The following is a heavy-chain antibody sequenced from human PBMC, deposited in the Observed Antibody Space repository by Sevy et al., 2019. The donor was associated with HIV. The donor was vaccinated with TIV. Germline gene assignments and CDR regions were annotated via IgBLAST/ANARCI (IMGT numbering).Heavy chain of an antibody. D-gene: IGHD4-17*01. Sequence: SETLSLTCTVSGGSMSSSSYHWGWIRQPPGKGLEWIGSIYYSGSTFYNSSLKSRVTIPVDTSKNQFSLKLSSVTAADTAVYYCARYLYGDYVHYFDYWGQGTLVTVSS. CDR1: GGSMSSSSYH. CDR3: ARYLYGDYVHYFDY. CDR2: IYYSGST. V-gene: IGHV4-39*01. J-gene: IGHJ4*02.